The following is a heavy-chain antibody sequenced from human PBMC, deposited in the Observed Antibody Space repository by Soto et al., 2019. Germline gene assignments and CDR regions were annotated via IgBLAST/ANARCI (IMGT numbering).Heavy chain of an antibody. CDR1: GGTFSSYA. V-gene: IGHV1-69*13. CDR2: IIPIFGTA. Sequence: ASVKVSCKASGGTFSSYAISWVRQAPGQGLEWMRGIIPIFGTANYAQKFQGRVTITADESTGTAYMEVSSLRSEDTAVYYCARTPVYAVAGYYYYYGMDVWGQGTTVTVSS. D-gene: IGHD6-19*01. J-gene: IGHJ6*02. CDR3: ARTPVYAVAGYYYYYGMDV.